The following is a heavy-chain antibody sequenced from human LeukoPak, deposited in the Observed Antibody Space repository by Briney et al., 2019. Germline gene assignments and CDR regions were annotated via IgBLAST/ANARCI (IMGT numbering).Heavy chain of an antibody. CDR1: GGSICSYY. CDR3: ARGGIAVAGTPYYYGMDG. CDR2: IYYSGST. V-gene: IGHV4-59*01. D-gene: IGHD6-19*01. Sequence: SEPLSLTCTVSGGSICSYYWSWLRQPPGKGLEWGGHIYYSGSTNYNPSLKSRVTISVDTSKNQFSLKLSSVTAADTAVYYCARGGIAVAGTPYYYGMDGWGQVATVTVAS. J-gene: IGHJ6*02.